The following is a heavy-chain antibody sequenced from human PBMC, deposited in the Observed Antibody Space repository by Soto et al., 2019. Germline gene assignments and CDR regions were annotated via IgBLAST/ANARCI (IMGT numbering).Heavy chain of an antibody. CDR1: GYTFTSYG. D-gene: IGHD3-9*01. CDR3: ARESPELRYFDWLLSWYYYYGMDV. J-gene: IGHJ6*02. V-gene: IGHV1-18*01. CDR2: ISAYNGNT. Sequence: GASVKVSCKASGYTFTSYGISWVRQAPGQGLEWMGWISAYNGNTNYAQKLQGRVTMTTDTSTSTAYMELRSLRSDDTAVYYCARESPELRYFDWLLSWYYYYGMDVWGQGTTVTVSS.